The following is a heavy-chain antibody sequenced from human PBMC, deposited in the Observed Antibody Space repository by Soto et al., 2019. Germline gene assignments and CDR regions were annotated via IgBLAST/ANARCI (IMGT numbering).Heavy chain of an antibody. D-gene: IGHD1-26*01. V-gene: IGHV1-69*13. J-gene: IGHJ4*02. CDR1: GGTFSSYA. Sequence: ASVKVSCKASGGTFSSYAISWVRQAPGQGLEWMGGIIPIFGTANYAQKFQGSVTITADESTSTAYMELSSLRSEDTAVYYCARVGAYRWDFDYWGQGTLVTVSS. CDR2: IIPIFGTA. CDR3: ARVGAYRWDFDY.